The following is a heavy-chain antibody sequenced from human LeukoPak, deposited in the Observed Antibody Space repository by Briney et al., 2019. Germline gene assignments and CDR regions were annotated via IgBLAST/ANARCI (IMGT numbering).Heavy chain of an antibody. Sequence: PGWSLRHSCAASGFTFDDYAMHWVRQAPGKGLAWVSGISWNSGSIGYADSVKGRFTISRDNAKNSLYLQMNSLRAEDTALYYCAKAGYDFWSGYLGTYYYYGMDVWGQGTTVTVSS. V-gene: IGHV3-9*01. CDR2: ISWNSGSI. CDR1: GFTFDDYA. J-gene: IGHJ6*02. D-gene: IGHD3-3*01. CDR3: AKAGYDFWSGYLGTYYYYGMDV.